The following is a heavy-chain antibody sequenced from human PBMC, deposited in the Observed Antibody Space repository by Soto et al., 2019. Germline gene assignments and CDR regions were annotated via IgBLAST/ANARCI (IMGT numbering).Heavy chain of an antibody. CDR1: GYTFTSYG. J-gene: IGHJ6*02. V-gene: IGHV1-18*01. CDR2: ISAYNGNT. D-gene: IGHD2-15*01. CDR3: ARATLLGYCSGGSCYSDYYYGMDV. Sequence: QVQLVQSGAEVKKPGASVKVSCKASGYTFTSYGISWVRQAPGQGLEWMGWISAYNGNTNYAQKLQGRVTMTTDTATSTAYMELRSLRSDDTAVYYCARATLLGYCSGGSCYSDYYYGMDVWGQGHTVTVSS.